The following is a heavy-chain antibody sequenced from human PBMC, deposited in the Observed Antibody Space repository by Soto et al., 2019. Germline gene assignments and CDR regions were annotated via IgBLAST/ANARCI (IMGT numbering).Heavy chain of an antibody. V-gene: IGHV1-18*04. CDR2: ISAYNGNT. D-gene: IGHD2-15*01. CDR3: ARSCSGGSCYYSYYYYGMDV. Sequence: QVQLVQSGAEVKKPGASVKVSCKASGYTFTSYGISWVRQAPGQGLEWMGWISAYNGNTNYAQKLQGRVTMTTDTSTSTAYMELRSVRSDDTAVYYCARSCSGGSCYYSYYYYGMDVWGQGTTVTVSS. CDR1: GYTFTSYG. J-gene: IGHJ6*02.